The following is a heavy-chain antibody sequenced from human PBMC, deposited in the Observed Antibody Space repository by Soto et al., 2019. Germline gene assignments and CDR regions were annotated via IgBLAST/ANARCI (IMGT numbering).Heavy chain of an antibody. CDR2: IYYSGSA. D-gene: IGHD6-19*01. CDR3: ARVFAYGWPRFDY. Sequence: SETLSLTCSVSGDSISSAGYYWNWIRQHPGKGLEWIGYIYYSGSAHYNPSLQSRVSISVDTSKNQFSLKLSSVTAADTAVYYCARVFAYGWPRFDYWCQGTLVTVSS. J-gene: IGHJ4*02. CDR1: GDSISSAGYY. V-gene: IGHV4-31*03.